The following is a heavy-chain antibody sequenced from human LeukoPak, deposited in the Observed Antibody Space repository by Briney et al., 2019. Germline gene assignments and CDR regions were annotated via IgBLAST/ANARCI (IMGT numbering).Heavy chain of an antibody. J-gene: IGHJ4*02. CDR3: ARHDDGSKADDY. D-gene: IGHD3-16*01. Sequence: PSETLSLTCAVYGGSFSGYYWSWIRQPPGKGLEWIGEINHSGSTNYNPSLKSRVTISVDTSKNQFSLKLSSVTVADTAVYYCARHDDGSKADDYWGQGTLVTVSS. CDR2: INHSGST. V-gene: IGHV4-34*01. CDR1: GGSFSGYY.